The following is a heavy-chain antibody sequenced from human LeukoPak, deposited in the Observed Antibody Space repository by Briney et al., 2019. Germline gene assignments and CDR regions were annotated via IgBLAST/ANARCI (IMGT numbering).Heavy chain of an antibody. Sequence: SQTLSLTCTVSGASITNDDYYWSWIRQHPGKGLEWIGYIYFGGSTYYNPTLKSRASVSVDTSKSQFSLRLTSVTAADTAVYYCARRAPFSNWLDPWGQGTLVIVSS. V-gene: IGHV4-31*03. CDR3: ARRAPFSNWLDP. CDR2: IYFGGST. D-gene: IGHD2-2*01. CDR1: GASITNDDYY. J-gene: IGHJ5*02.